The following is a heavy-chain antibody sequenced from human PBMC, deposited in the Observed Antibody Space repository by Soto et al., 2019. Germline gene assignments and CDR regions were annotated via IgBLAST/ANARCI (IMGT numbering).Heavy chain of an antibody. D-gene: IGHD1-1*01. V-gene: IGHV1-69*01. CDR1: GGTFSSYA. J-gene: IGHJ6*02. Sequence: QVQLVQSGAEVKKPGSSVKVSCKASGGTFSSYAISWVRQAPGQGLEWMGGIIPIFGTANYAQKFQGRVTITADESTSTAYMELSSLRSEDTAVYYCARVLGETGINYYYYGMDVWGQGTTVTVSS. CDR3: ARVLGETGINYYYYGMDV. CDR2: IIPIFGTA.